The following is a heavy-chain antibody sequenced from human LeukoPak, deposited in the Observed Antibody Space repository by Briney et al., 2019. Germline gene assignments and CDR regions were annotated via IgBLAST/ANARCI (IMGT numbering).Heavy chain of an antibody. CDR1: GVSISSYY. D-gene: IGHD3-10*01. CDR2: IYYSGST. Sequence: SETLSLTCTVSGVSISSYYWSWIRQPPGKGLEWIGHIYYSGSTSYNPSLKSRVTISVDTSKNQFSLKLSSVTAADTAVYYCARHGSGSYYNYWGQGTLVTVSS. V-gene: IGHV4-59*01. J-gene: IGHJ4*02. CDR3: ARHGSGSYYNY.